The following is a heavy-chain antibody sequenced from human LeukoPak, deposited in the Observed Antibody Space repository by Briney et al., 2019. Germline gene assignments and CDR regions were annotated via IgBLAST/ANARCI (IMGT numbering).Heavy chain of an antibody. CDR3: AREVVGATIIEWGFYMDV. CDR1: GGTFSSYA. CDR2: IIPIFGTA. J-gene: IGHJ6*03. D-gene: IGHD1-26*01. Sequence: GASVKVSCKASGGTFSSYAISWVRQAPGQGLEWMGGIIPIFGTANYAQKFQGRVTITADKSTSTAYMELSSLRSEDTAVYYCAREVVGATIIEWGFYMDVWGKGTTVTISS. V-gene: IGHV1-69*06.